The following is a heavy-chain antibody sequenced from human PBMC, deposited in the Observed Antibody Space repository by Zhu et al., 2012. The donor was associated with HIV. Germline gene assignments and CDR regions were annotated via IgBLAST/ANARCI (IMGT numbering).Heavy chain of an antibody. Sequence: QVQLQESGPQLVKPSETLSLACTVSGGSMSSHYWNWGPAAPRGRDCSGFGYMYSSGSTKYNFSLKSRVAISLDMSKNQFSLNLSSVTTADTAVYYCARSAKGQLVFDSWGQGALVTV. D-gene: IGHD1-1*01. V-gene: IGHV4-59*11. CDR1: GGSMSSHY. J-gene: IGHJ4*02. CDR2: MYSSGST. CDR3: ARSAKGQLVFDS.